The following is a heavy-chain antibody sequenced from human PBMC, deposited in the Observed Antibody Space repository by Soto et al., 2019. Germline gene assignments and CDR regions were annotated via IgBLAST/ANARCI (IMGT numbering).Heavy chain of an antibody. CDR2: ISGSGDST. CDR1: GFTFSSYA. V-gene: IGHV3-23*01. Sequence: EVQLLESGGGLVQPGGSLRLSCAASGFTFSSYAMSWVRQAPGKGLEWVSVISGSGDSTYYADSVRGRFTISRDNSKNPLYLQMNCLRAEDTAVYYCAKDRDGAAAGPTKFYGMDVWGQGTTVTVSS. J-gene: IGHJ6*02. CDR3: AKDRDGAAAGPTKFYGMDV. D-gene: IGHD6-13*01.